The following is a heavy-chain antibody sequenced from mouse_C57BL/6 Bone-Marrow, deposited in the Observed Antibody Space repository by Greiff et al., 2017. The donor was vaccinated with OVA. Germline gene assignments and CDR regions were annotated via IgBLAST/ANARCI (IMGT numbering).Heavy chain of an antibody. V-gene: IGHV3-6*01. Sequence: EVQLVESGPGLVKPSQSLSLTCSVPGYSITSGYYWNWIRQFPGNKLEWMGYISYDGSNNYNPSLKNRISITRDTSKNQFFLKLNSVTTEDTATYYCAREGTTDYFDDWGQGTTLTVSS. CDR2: ISYDGSN. CDR1: GYSITSGYY. D-gene: IGHD1-1*01. J-gene: IGHJ2*01. CDR3: AREGTTDYFDD.